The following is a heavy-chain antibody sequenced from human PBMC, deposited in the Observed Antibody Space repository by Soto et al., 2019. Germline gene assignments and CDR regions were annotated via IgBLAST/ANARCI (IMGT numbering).Heavy chain of an antibody. Sequence: EVQLVESGGGLVQPGRSLRLSCTASGFTFGDYAMSWFRQAPGKGLEWVGFIRSKAYGGTTEYAASVKGRFTISSDDSQNIAYLQMTSLKTEDTAVYYCTRRDYGDYGAAFDIWGQGTMVTVSS. J-gene: IGHJ3*02. D-gene: IGHD4-17*01. CDR1: GFTFGDYA. V-gene: IGHV3-49*03. CDR3: TRRDYGDYGAAFDI. CDR2: IRSKAYGGTT.